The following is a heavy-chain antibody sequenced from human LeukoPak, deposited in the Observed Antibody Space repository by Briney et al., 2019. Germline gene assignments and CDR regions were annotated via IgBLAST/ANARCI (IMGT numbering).Heavy chain of an antibody. CDR2: ISYDGSNK. Sequence: GGSLRLSCAASGFTFSSYAMHWVRQAPGKGLEWVAVISYDGSNKYYADSVKGRFTISRDNSKNTLYLEMNSLREDDSALYYCAKETNGFWSGYYTNWGQGTQVTVSS. CDR3: AKETNGFWSGYYTN. V-gene: IGHV3-30-3*01. J-gene: IGHJ4*02. CDR1: GFTFSSYA. D-gene: IGHD3-3*01.